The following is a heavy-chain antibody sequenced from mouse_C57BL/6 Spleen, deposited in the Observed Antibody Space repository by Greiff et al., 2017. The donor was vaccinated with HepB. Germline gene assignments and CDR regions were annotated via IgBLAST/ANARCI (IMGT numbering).Heavy chain of an antibody. CDR1: GYAFTNYL. V-gene: IGHV1-54*01. CDR3: ARWYYYGSSYNAMDY. Sequence: VQLQQSGAELVRPGTSVKVSCKASGYAFTNYLIEWVKQRPGQGLEWIGVINPGSGGTNYNEKFKGKATLTADKSSSTAYMQLSSLTSEDSAVYFCARWYYYGSSYNAMDYWGQGTSVTVSS. J-gene: IGHJ4*01. D-gene: IGHD1-1*01. CDR2: INPGSGGT.